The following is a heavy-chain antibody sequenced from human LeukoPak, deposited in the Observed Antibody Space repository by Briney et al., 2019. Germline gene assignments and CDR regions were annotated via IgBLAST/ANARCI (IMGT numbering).Heavy chain of an antibody. D-gene: IGHD3-22*01. V-gene: IGHV3-23*01. Sequence: PGGSLRLSCAASGFTFSGYGMTWARQAPGEGLEWVSHINPSGGNTYYADSVKGRFTISRDNSKNTLYLQMNSLGAEDTAVYYCAGSSGYWAFHVWGQGTMVTVSS. CDR2: INPSGGNT. CDR3: AGSSGYWAFHV. CDR1: GFTFSGYG. J-gene: IGHJ3*01.